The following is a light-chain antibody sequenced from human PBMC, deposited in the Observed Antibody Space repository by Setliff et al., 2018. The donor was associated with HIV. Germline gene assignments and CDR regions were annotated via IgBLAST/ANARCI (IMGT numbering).Light chain of an antibody. Sequence: QSALTQPASASGSPGQSITISCTGSISNIGGYNFVSWYRQYPGEVPKLMIFEVNNRPSGVSNRFSGSKSGNTASLTISGLQPEDEADYYCSSYTNYNLAIFGPGTKV. CDR1: ISNIGGYNF. V-gene: IGLV2-14*01. CDR3: SSYTNYNLAI. J-gene: IGLJ1*01. CDR2: EVN.